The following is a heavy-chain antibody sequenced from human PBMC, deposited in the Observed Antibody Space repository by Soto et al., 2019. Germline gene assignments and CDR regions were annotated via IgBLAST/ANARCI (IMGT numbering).Heavy chain of an antibody. V-gene: IGHV3-23*01. D-gene: IGHD3-16*01. CDR2: TSYDGGAT. CDR3: ARVGVSSNSDY. Sequence: GGSLRLSCAASGLTFSTYAMSWVRQAPGKGLEWVSSTSYDGGATYYADSVKGRFTFSRDNSRDTLYLQMNSLRADDTAVYYCARVGVSSNSDYWGQGTLVTVSS. J-gene: IGHJ4*02. CDR1: GLTFSTYA.